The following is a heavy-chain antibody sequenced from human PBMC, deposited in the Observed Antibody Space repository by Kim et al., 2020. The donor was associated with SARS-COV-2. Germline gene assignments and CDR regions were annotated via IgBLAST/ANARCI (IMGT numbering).Heavy chain of an antibody. J-gene: IGHJ4*02. D-gene: IGHD6-19*01. V-gene: IGHV4-31*02. CDR3: ARIFIAVSGTPFDY. Sequence: NPSLKSRVTISVDTSKNQFSLKLGSVTAADTAVYYCARIFIAVSGTPFDYWGQGTLVTVSS.